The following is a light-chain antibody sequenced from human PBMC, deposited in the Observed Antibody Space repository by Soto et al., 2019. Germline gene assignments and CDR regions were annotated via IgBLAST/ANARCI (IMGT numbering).Light chain of an antibody. Sequence: QSVLTQPPSVSGAPGQRITISCTGSPSNIGAGFDVHWYQQFPGTAPKLLIYGTTSRPSGVPDRFSGSQSGTSASLAITGLQAEDEADYYCSPYTDSSNYVFGTGTKLTVL. CDR2: GTT. CDR1: PSNIGAGFD. CDR3: SPYTDSSNYV. V-gene: IGLV1-40*01. J-gene: IGLJ1*01.